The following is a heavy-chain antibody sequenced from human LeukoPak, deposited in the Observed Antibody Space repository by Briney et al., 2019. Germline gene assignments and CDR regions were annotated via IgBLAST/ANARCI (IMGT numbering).Heavy chain of an antibody. CDR2: HYTGGTT. CDR3: ATLKRGYGGYFDL. D-gene: IGHD2-15*01. CDR1: GFTFTYAS. V-gene: IGHV3-66*04. Sequence: GGSLRLSCAASGFTFTYASMTWVRQAPGKGLEWVSVHYTGGTTYYADSVKGRFTISRDNSKNTVYLQMSRLRDEDTAVYYCATLKRGYGGYFDLWGRGTLVTVSS. J-gene: IGHJ2*01.